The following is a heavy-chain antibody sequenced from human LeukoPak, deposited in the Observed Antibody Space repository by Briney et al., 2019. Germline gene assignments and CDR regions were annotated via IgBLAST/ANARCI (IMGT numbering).Heavy chain of an antibody. CDR3: ARHRAPMVRGVCSWFDP. J-gene: IGHJ5*02. CDR2: IYYSGST. D-gene: IGHD3-10*01. Sequence: KPSETLSLTCTVSGGSISSSSYYWGWIRQPPGKGLEWIGSIYYSGSTYYNPSLKSRVTISVDTSKNQFSLKLSSVTAADTAVYYCARHRAPMVRGVCSWFDPWGQGTLVTVSS. CDR1: GGSISSSSYY. V-gene: IGHV4-39*01.